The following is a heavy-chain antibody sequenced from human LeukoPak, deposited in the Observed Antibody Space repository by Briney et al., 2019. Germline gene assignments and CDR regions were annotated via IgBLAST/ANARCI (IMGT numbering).Heavy chain of an antibody. CDR2: ISGSGGST. Sequence: GGSLTLSCAASGFTFSSYAMRWVRQAPGKGLEWVSAISGSGGSTYYAASVKGRFTISRNNSKNTLYLQMNSLRAEDTAVYYCAAAGTGDYWGQGTLVTVSS. CDR3: AAAGTGDY. CDR1: GFTFSSYA. J-gene: IGHJ4*02. D-gene: IGHD6-13*01. V-gene: IGHV3-23*01.